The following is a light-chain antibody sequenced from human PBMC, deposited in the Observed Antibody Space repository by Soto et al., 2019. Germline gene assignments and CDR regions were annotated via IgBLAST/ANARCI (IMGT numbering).Light chain of an antibody. CDR2: YND. Sequence: QSVLTQPPSASGTPGQRVTISCSGGSSNIGSNTVQWYQQVPGAAPKLLIYYNDQRPSGVPDRFSASKSGTKASPATSGLQSEDEATYYCAAWDNSLIGRVFGGGTKVTVL. CDR1: SSNIGSNT. CDR3: AAWDNSLIGRV. V-gene: IGLV1-44*01. J-gene: IGLJ3*02.